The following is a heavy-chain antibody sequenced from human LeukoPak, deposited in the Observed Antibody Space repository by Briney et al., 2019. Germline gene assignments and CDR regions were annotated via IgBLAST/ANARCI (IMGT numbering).Heavy chain of an antibody. CDR1: GFTFSDYY. Sequence: GGSLRLSCAASGFTFSDYYMSWIRQAPGKGLEWVSYISSSSSYTNYADSVKGRFTISRDNSKNTLYLQMNSLRGEDTAVYYCAKEKAIATINYGLDVWGQGTTVTVSS. J-gene: IGHJ6*02. D-gene: IGHD1-1*01. CDR2: ISSSSSYT. V-gene: IGHV3-11*06. CDR3: AKEKAIATINYGLDV.